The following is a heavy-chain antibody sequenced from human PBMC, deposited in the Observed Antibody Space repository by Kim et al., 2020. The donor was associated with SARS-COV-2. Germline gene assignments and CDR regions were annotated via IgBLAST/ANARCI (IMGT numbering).Heavy chain of an antibody. CDR3: ARRGDFWSGYGYYYGMDV. CDR2: IKQDGGET. J-gene: IGHJ6*02. D-gene: IGHD3-3*01. CDR1: GFTFSNHW. V-gene: IGHV3-7*03. Sequence: GGSLRLSCAASGFTFSNHWMSWVRQAPGKGLEWVANIKQDGGETYYVDSVKGRFTISRDNAENSLYLQMSSLRADDTAMYYCARRGDFWSGYGYYYGMDVWGQGTTVTVSS.